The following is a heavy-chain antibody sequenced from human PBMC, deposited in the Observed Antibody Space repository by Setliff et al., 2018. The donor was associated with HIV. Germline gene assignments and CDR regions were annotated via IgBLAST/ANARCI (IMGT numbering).Heavy chain of an antibody. CDR2: IWYDGSSK. Sequence: PGGSLRLSCRVSGFRLGDYGVTWVRQAPGKGLEWVAIIWYDGSSKYYADSVKGRFTISRDTSKDTLYLQMNSLRAEDTAVYYCARVVGVAPYYYMDVWGKGTTLTVSS. CDR3: ARVVGVAPYYYMDV. CDR1: GFRLGDYG. J-gene: IGHJ6*03. V-gene: IGHV3-33*01. D-gene: IGHD2-15*01.